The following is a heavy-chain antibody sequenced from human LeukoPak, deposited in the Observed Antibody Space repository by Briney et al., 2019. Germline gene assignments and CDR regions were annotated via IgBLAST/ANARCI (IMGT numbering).Heavy chain of an antibody. J-gene: IGHJ4*02. CDR3: ARDRFTLVRGIFPGY. CDR2: INPSGGST. D-gene: IGHD3-10*01. V-gene: IGHV1-46*01. CDR1: GYIFTNYY. Sequence: GASVKVSCKASGYIFTNYYMHWVRQAPGQGLEWMGIINPSGGSTTSAQKFQGRVTMTRDTSTSTVYMELSSLRSEDTAVYYCARDRFTLVRGIFPGYWGQGTLVNGSS.